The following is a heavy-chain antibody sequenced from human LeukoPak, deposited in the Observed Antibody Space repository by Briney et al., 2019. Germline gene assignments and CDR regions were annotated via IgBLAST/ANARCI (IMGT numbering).Heavy chain of an antibody. CDR3: ARTRGRIVVSPGYYMGV. V-gene: IGHV4-39*01. J-gene: IGHJ6*03. Sequence: PSETLSLTCTVSGGSISSSSYYWGWIRQPPGKGLEWIGSIYYSGSTYYNPSLKSRVTISVDTSKNQFSLKLSSVTAADTAVYYCARTRGRIVVSPGYYMGVWGKGTTVTVSS. CDR2: IYYSGST. CDR1: GGSISSSSYY. D-gene: IGHD2-2*01.